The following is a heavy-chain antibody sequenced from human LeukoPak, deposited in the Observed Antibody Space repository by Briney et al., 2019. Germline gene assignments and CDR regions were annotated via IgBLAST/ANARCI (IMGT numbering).Heavy chain of an antibody. Sequence: ASVKVSCKASGYTFTGYYMHWVRQAPGQGLEWMGWINPNSGGTNYAQKFQGGVTMTRDTSISTAYMELSRLRSDDTAVYYCARVADDFWSGYKGYYGMDVWGQGTTVTVSS. V-gene: IGHV1-2*02. CDR3: ARVADDFWSGYKGYYGMDV. D-gene: IGHD3-3*01. J-gene: IGHJ6*02. CDR1: GYTFTGYY. CDR2: INPNSGGT.